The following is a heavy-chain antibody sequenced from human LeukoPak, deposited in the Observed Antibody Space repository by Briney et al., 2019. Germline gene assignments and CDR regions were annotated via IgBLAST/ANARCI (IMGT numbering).Heavy chain of an antibody. CDR2: INHSGST. J-gene: IGHJ6*03. CDR1: GGSFSGYY. D-gene: IGHD3-10*01. CDR3: ARGRGSGSYYYYYYYMDV. V-gene: IGHV4-34*01. Sequence: SETLSHTCAVYGGSFSGYYWSWIRQPPGKGLEWIGEINHSGSTNYNPSLKSRVTISVDTSKNQFSLKLSSVTAADTAVYYCARGRGSGSYYYYYYYMDVWGKGTTVTVSS.